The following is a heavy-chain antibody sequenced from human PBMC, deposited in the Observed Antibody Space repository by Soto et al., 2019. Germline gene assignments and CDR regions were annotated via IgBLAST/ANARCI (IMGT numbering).Heavy chain of an antibody. CDR1: GFTFSSYA. CDR2: ISGSGGST. V-gene: IGHV3-23*01. D-gene: IGHD6-13*01. J-gene: IGHJ6*03. Sequence: VGSLRLSCAASGFTFSSYAMSWVRQAPGKGLEWVSAISGSGGSTYYADSVKGRFTISRDNSKNTLYLQMNSLRAEDTAVYYCAKRAFGIQRTGLAAAGYYYYMDVWGKGTTVTVSS. CDR3: AKRAFGIQRTGLAAAGYYYYMDV.